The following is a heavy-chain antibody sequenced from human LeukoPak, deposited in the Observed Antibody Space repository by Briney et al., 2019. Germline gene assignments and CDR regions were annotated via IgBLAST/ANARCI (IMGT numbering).Heavy chain of an antibody. CDR3: ARGNYYGSGSPNWFDP. D-gene: IGHD3-10*01. V-gene: IGHV4-31*03. Sequence: SETMSLTCTVSGGSISSGGYYWSWLRQHPGKGREWIGYIYYSGSNYYNPSLKSRVTISIDTSKNQFSLKLSSVTAADTAVYYCARGNYYGSGSPNWFDPWGQGTLVTVSS. CDR1: GGSISSGGYY. J-gene: IGHJ5*02. CDR2: IYYSGSN.